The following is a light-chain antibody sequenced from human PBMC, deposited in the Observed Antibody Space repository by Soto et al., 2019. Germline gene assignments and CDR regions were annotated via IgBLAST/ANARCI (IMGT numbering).Light chain of an antibody. J-gene: IGKJ1*01. CDR3: LQHFSYPRT. Sequence: AVQLTQSPSSLSASVGDRVTITCRASQGIRTDLGWYQQSPGKAPKVLIVGASTLQSGVPSRFSGSGSGTDSTLTISSLQPEDSATYYCLQHFSYPRTLVQGTKVDTK. CDR1: QGIRTD. V-gene: IGKV1-6*01. CDR2: GAS.